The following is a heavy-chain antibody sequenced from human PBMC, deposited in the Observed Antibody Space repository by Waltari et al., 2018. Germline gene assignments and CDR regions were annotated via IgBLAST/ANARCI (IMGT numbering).Heavy chain of an antibody. J-gene: IGHJ5*01. CDR1: GGPFTDYS. V-gene: IGHV4-34*01. D-gene: IGHD7-27*01. Sequence: QVQLHQWGAGLLKPSETLSLTCAVSGGPFTDYSWSWIRQPPGKGLEWIGEISHSGVTHDKPSLRSRVTMSVDTIKKQFSLMLTSVTAADTAVYFCARTWGNSPPLGWFDPWGRGTRVTISS. CDR2: ISHSGVT. CDR3: ARTWGNSPPLGWFDP.